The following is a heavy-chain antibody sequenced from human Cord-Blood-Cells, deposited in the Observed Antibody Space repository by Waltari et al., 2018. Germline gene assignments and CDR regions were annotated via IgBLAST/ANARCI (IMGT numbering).Heavy chain of an antibody. V-gene: IGHV6-1*01. CDR1: GDSALSNSAA. Sequence: QLLLQQSGPGLVQPPLTISITSHITGDSALSNSAAWNWIRQSPSRGLEWLGRTYYRSKWYNDYAGSVKSRITINPDTSKNQFSLQLNSVTPEDTAVYYCARNWGWFDPWGQGTLVTVSS. CDR3: ARNWGWFDP. CDR2: TYYRSKWYN. J-gene: IGHJ5*02. D-gene: IGHD7-27*01.